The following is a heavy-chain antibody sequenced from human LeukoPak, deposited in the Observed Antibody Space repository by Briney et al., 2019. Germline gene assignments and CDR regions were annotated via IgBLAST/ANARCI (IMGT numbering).Heavy chain of an antibody. CDR1: GFTLSNYG. D-gene: IGHD3-10*01. J-gene: IGHJ4*02. CDR2: IWNDGSLK. CDR3: ARDPTRGYYFDY. V-gene: IGHV3-33*01. Sequence: GGSLRLSCAAFGFTLSNYGMHWVRQAPGKGLEWVAVIWNDGSLKYYADSVKGRFTISRDNSENTLYLQMNSLRAEDTAVYYCARDPTRGYYFDYWGQGTLVTVSS.